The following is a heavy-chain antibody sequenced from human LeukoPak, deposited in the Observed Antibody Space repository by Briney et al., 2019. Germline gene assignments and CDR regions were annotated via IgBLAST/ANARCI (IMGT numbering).Heavy chain of an antibody. CDR3: ARLKIDYYDSSGYYDY. J-gene: IGHJ4*02. Sequence: GESLKISCKGSGYSFTSYWIGWVRQMPGKGLEWMGIIYPGDSDTRYSPSFQGQVTISADKSISTAYLQWSSLKASDTAMYYCARLKIDYYDSSGYYDYWGQGTLVTVSS. D-gene: IGHD3-22*01. CDR2: IYPGDSDT. V-gene: IGHV5-51*01. CDR1: GYSFTSYW.